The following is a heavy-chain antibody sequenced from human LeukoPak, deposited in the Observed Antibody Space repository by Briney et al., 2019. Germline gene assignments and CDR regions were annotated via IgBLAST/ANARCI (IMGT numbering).Heavy chain of an antibody. J-gene: IGHJ1*01. D-gene: IGHD2-21*02. V-gene: IGHV1-69*05. CDR3: AREAYCGGDCYFGEYFQH. Sequence: SVKVSCKASGGTFISYAISWVRQAPGQGLEWMGGIIPIFGTANYAQKFQGRVTITTDESTSTAYMELSSLRSEDTAVYYCAREAYCGGDCYFGEYFQHWGQGTLVTVSS. CDR2: IIPIFGTA. CDR1: GGTFISYA.